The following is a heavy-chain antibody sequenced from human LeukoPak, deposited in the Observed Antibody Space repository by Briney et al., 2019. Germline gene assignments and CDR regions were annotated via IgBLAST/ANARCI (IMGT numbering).Heavy chain of an antibody. CDR1: GITLSNYG. Sequence: GGSLRLSCAVSGITLSNYGTSWVRQAPGKGLEWVAGISGSGGGTNYADSVKGRFTISRDNSKNTLYPQMNSLRAEDTAVYFCAKRGVVIRVILVGFHKEAYYFDSWGQGALVTVSS. J-gene: IGHJ4*02. D-gene: IGHD3-22*01. V-gene: IGHV3-23*01. CDR3: AKRGVVIRVILVGFHKEAYYFDS. CDR2: ISGSGGGT.